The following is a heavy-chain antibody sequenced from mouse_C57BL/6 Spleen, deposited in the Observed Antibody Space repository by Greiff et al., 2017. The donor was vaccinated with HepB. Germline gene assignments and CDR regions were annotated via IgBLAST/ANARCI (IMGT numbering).Heavy chain of an antibody. V-gene: IGHV14-4*01. CDR3: TKRSIVTTSYFDY. CDR2: IDPENGDT. D-gene: IGHD2-5*01. CDR1: GFNIKDDY. J-gene: IGHJ2*01. Sequence: EVMLVESGAELVRPGASVKLSCTASGFNIKDDYMHWVKQRPEQGLEWIGWIDPENGDTEYASKFQGKATITADTSSNTAYLQLSSLTSEDTAVYYCTKRSIVTTSYFDYWGQGTTLTVSS.